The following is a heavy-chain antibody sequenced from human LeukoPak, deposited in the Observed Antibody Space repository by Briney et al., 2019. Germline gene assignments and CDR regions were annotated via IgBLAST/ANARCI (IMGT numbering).Heavy chain of an antibody. J-gene: IGHJ6*02. CDR1: GGTFSSYA. CDR2: IIPIFGTA. CDR3: AREHVDPDGMDV. Sequence: SVKVSCKASGGTFSSYAISWVRQAPGQGLEWMGGIIPIFGTANYAQKFQGRVTITTDESTSTAYMELSSLRSEDTAVYYCAREHVDPDGMDVWGQGTTVTVSS. V-gene: IGHV1-69*05. D-gene: IGHD5-12*01.